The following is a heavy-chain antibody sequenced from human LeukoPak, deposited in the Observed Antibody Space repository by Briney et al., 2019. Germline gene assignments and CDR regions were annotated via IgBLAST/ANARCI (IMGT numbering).Heavy chain of an antibody. Sequence: SETLSLTCAVYGGSFSGYYWSWIRQLPGKGLEWIGEINHSGSTNYNPSLKSRVTISVDTSKNQFSLKLSSVTAADTAVYYCARNRLLWFGELFPNYYYGMDVWGQGTTVTVSS. CDR1: GGSFSGYY. J-gene: IGHJ6*02. D-gene: IGHD3-10*01. V-gene: IGHV4-34*01. CDR3: ARNRLLWFGELFPNYYYGMDV. CDR2: INHSGST.